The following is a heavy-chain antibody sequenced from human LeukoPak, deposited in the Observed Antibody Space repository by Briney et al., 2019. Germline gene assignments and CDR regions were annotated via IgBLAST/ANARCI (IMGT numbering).Heavy chain of an antibody. CDR3: ARGDVTTGWYFDL. CDR2: IYYGGST. CDR1: GGSISSGDYY. D-gene: IGHD4-17*01. J-gene: IGHJ2*01. Sequence: SQTLSLTCTVSGGSISSGDYYWSWIRQPPGKGLEWIGYIYYGGSTYYNPSLKSRVTISVDTSKNQFSLKLSSVTAADTAVYYCARGDVTTGWYFDLWGRGTLVTVSS. V-gene: IGHV4-30-4*01.